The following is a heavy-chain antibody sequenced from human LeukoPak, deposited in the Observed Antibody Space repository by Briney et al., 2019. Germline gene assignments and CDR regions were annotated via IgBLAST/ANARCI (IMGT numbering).Heavy chain of an antibody. CDR2: VYDGGST. CDR1: DVSFSSSPYY. Sequence: SETLSLTCTVSDVSFSSSPYYWGWIRQPPGKGLEWIGSVYDGGSTYYNPSLKSRVTISLDTSKNQFSLKLTSVTAADTAVYYCAKTGSTIAARPPDYWGQGTLVTVSP. V-gene: IGHV4-39*07. J-gene: IGHJ4*02. D-gene: IGHD6-6*01. CDR3: AKTGSTIAARPPDY.